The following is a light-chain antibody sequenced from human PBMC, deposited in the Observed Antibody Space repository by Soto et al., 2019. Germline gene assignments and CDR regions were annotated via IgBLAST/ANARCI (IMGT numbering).Light chain of an antibody. CDR3: QQYNDRPPIT. Sequence: DIVMTQSPVTLSASPGSSATLSCMASQSVDNNVAWYQQKPGQAPRLLIVGSFARATGIPARFSGSGSGSEFTLTISGLQSQDFAVYYCQQYNDRPPITFGQGTRWRL. V-gene: IGKV3-15*01. J-gene: IGKJ5*01. CDR2: GSF. CDR1: QSVDNN.